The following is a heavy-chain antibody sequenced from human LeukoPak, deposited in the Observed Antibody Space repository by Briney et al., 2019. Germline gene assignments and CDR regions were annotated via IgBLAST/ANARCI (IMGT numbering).Heavy chain of an antibody. CDR1: GYTFTGYY. CDR2: IKPNSGGT. J-gene: IGHJ4*02. V-gene: IGHV1-2*02. Sequence: ASVKVSCKAAGYTFTGYYMHWEQQAPGQGLEWMGWIKPNSGGTNYAQKFQGRVTMTRDTSISTAYMELSRLRSDDTAVYYCAILNPSIDYWGQGTLVTVSS. CDR3: AILNPSIDY. D-gene: IGHD6-6*01.